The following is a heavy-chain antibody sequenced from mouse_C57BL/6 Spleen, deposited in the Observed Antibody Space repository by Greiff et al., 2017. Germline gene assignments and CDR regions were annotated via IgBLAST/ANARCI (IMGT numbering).Heavy chain of an antibody. V-gene: IGHV1-42*01. CDR1: GYSFTGYY. D-gene: IGHD2-5*01. Sequence: VQLKESGPELVKPGASVKISCKASGYSFTGYYMNWVKQSPEKSLEWIGEINPSTGGTTYNQKFKAKATLTVDKSSSTAYMQLKSLTSEDSAVYYCARSSYYSNYGVSYAMDYWGQGTSVTVSS. CDR3: ARSSYYSNYGVSYAMDY. CDR2: INPSTGGT. J-gene: IGHJ4*01.